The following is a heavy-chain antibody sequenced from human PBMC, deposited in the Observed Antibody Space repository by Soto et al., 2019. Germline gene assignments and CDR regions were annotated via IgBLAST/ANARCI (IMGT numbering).Heavy chain of an antibody. J-gene: IGHJ4*02. V-gene: IGHV4-59*01. CDR3: ARLKRDGYNYSPLYY. Sequence: PSETLSLTCTVSGGSISSYYWSWIRQPPGKGLVWIGYVFYSGSTNYNPSLKSRVTISLDTSKNQFSLKLSSVTAADTAMYYCARLKRDGYNYSPLYYWGQGTLVTVSS. CDR2: VFYSGST. D-gene: IGHD5-12*01. CDR1: GGSISSYY.